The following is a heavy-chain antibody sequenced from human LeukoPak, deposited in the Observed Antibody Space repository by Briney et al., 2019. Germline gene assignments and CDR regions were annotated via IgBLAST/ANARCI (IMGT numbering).Heavy chain of an antibody. CDR2: ISGSAHKI. CDR1: GITFSNYA. Sequence: GGSLRLSCVASGITFSNYAVSWVRQAPEKGLDWVSVISGSAHKIRYADSVKGRFTISRDNSENIVYLQMNNLRVEDTAFYYCARDLAYSRLDYRGQGMLVIVSS. J-gene: IGHJ4*02. CDR3: ARDLAYSRLDY. D-gene: IGHD5-18*01. V-gene: IGHV3-23*01.